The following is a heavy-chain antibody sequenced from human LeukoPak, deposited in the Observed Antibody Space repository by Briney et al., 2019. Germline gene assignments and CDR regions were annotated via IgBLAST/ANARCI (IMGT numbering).Heavy chain of an antibody. CDR1: GFTFRKHY. Sequence: GGSLRLSCAASGFTFRKHYMSWIRQAPGRGPEWVAYIGASGSTRYYRDSVNGRFTISRDNAKNSLHLQMNSLRAEDTAVYYCAKDDIAVSYSFDYWGQGTLVTVSS. D-gene: IGHD3-16*02. CDR3: AKDDIAVSYSFDY. J-gene: IGHJ4*02. V-gene: IGHV3-11*04. CDR2: IGASGSTR.